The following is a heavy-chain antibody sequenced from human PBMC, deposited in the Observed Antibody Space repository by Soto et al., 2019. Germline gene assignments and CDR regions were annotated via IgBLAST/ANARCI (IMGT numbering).Heavy chain of an antibody. CDR3: AGPISPGGDSGGY. J-gene: IGHJ4*02. CDR1: GGSISSSSYY. V-gene: IGHV4-39*01. Sequence: PSETLSLTCTVSGGSISSSSYYWGWIRQPPGKGLEWIGSIYYSGSTYYNPSLKSRVTISVDTSKNQFSLKLSSVTAADTAVYYCAGPISPGGDSGGYWGQGTLVTVSS. CDR2: IYYSGST. D-gene: IGHD1-26*01.